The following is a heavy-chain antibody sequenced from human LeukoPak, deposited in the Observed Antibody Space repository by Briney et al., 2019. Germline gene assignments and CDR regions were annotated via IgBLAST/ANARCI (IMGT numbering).Heavy chain of an antibody. J-gene: IGHJ4*02. D-gene: IGHD1-7*01. CDR2: ISGSGGNT. Sequence: GGSLRLSCAASGFTFSSYPMNWVRQAPGKGLEWVSTISGSGGNTYYADSVKGRLTISRDNSENTLYLQMNSLRAEDTAIYYCAKERPQTTSFDYWGQGTLVTVSS. V-gene: IGHV3-23*01. CDR1: GFTFSSYP. CDR3: AKERPQTTSFDY.